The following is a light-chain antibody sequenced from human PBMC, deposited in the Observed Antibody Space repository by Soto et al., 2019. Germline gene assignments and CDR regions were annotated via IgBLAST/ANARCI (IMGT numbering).Light chain of an antibody. CDR1: QSVSSSY. CDR2: DAS. J-gene: IGKJ4*01. CDR3: QQYGSSPLT. Sequence: EIVLTQSPGTLSLSPGERVTLSCRASQSVSSSYLAWYQQKPGQSPRLLIHDASSRATGIPDRFSGSGSGTDFTLTISRLEPEDFAVYYCQQYGSSPLTCGGGTKVEIK. V-gene: IGKV3-20*01.